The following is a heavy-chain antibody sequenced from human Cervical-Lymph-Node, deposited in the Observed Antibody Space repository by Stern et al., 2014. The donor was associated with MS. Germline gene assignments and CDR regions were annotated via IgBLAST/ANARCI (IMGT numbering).Heavy chain of an antibody. CDR2: LDPNSAGT. V-gene: IGHV1-2*06. Sequence: QVQLMQSGAEVKKPGASVKVSCKPSGYTFTGFYLHWVRQAPGQGLEWMGRLDPNSAGTNFAQKFQGRVSITSDTSSSTAYMELSRLTSDDTAVYYCALEASLLIVGIDYWGQGTLVTVSS. J-gene: IGHJ4*02. CDR1: GYTFTGFY. D-gene: IGHD3-22*01. CDR3: ALEASLLIVGIDY.